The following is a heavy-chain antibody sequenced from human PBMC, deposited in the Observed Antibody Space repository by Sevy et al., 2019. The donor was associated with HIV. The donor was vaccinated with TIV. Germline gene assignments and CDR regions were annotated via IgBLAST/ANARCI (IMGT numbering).Heavy chain of an antibody. CDR2: ISYNGNNK. D-gene: IGHD2-2*01. J-gene: IGHJ6*02. CDR1: GFTFSFYA. V-gene: IGHV3-30*04. Sequence: GGSLRLSCAGSGFTFSFYAMHWVRQAPGKGLEWVAVISYNGNNKKYEDSVKGRFTISRDNSKITVYLQMNSLRGEDTAAYYCAREGLVPTATPDRYYFYGMDIWGQGTTVTVSS. CDR3: AREGLVPTATPDRYYFYGMDI.